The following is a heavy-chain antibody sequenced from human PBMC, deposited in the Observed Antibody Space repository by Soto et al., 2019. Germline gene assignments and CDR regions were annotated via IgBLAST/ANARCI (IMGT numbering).Heavy chain of an antibody. CDR3: AREKWLVRRNDPFDI. CDR1: GYTFINYY. Sequence: ASVKVSCKASGYTFINYYMHWVRQAPGQGLEWMGIIDPNGGSTTYAQKFQGRVTLTRDTSTNTVNMELSSLRSEDTAVYYCAREKWLVRRNDPFDIWGQGTMVTVSS. J-gene: IGHJ3*02. V-gene: IGHV1-46*01. CDR2: IDPNGGST. D-gene: IGHD6-19*01.